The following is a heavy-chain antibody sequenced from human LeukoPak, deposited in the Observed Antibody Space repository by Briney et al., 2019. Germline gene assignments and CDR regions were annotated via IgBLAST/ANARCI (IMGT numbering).Heavy chain of an antibody. CDR1: GFTFSDYS. V-gene: IGHV3-21*01. Sequence: PGGSLRLSCAASGFTFSDYSMNWVRQAPGKGLEWVSSISRRSRHVYSAGSLKGAFSISRDDARNSHYLQMNSLRAEQMAVYYCVRDLLGSVSTTAYLYHWGQGTLVTVSS. CDR3: VRDLLGSVSTTAYLYH. CDR2: ISRRSRHV. D-gene: IGHD1-1*01. J-gene: IGHJ1*01.